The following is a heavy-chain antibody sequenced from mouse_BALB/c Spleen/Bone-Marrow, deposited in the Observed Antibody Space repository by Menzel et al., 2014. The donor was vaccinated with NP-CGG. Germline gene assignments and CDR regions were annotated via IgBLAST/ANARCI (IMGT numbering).Heavy chain of an antibody. Sequence: ESGPELVRPGVSVKLSCKGSGYTFTAYAMHWVKQSHAKSLEWIGLISTYSGNAHYNQNFKGKATMTVDKSSSTAYMELAGLTSEDSAIYYCARNFYGSSYFDYWGQGTTLTVSS. CDR1: GYTFTAYA. CDR3: ARNFYGSSYFDY. J-gene: IGHJ2*01. CDR2: ISTYSGNA. V-gene: IGHV1-67*01. D-gene: IGHD1-1*01.